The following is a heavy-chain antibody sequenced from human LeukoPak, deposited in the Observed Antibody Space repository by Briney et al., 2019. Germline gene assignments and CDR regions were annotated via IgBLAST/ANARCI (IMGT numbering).Heavy chain of an antibody. Sequence: KPSETLSLTCTVSGGSISNYYWSRIQQPPGKGLEWIGYIYYSGSTNYNPSLKSRVTISVDMPKNQFSLKLSSVTAADTAVYYCARHWSSSGWLMDYWGQGTLVTVSS. CDR2: IYYSGST. D-gene: IGHD6-19*01. CDR3: ARHWSSSGWLMDY. J-gene: IGHJ4*02. V-gene: IGHV4-59*08. CDR1: GGSISNYY.